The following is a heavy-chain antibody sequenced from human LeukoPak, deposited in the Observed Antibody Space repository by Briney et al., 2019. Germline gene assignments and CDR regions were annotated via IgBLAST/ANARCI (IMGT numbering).Heavy chain of an antibody. Sequence: GGSLRLSYAGSGFTFSNYWIDSVRQAPGNGLVWVLRVSSDGTSTFYADSVKDRFTISRDNAKTTLYLQMNSLRAEDTAVYCCARDFGPSRRAFDIWGQGTLVTVSS. V-gene: IGHV3-74*01. CDR2: VSSDGTST. CDR3: ARDFGPSRRAFDI. CDR1: GFTFSNYW. D-gene: IGHD3-10*01. J-gene: IGHJ3*02.